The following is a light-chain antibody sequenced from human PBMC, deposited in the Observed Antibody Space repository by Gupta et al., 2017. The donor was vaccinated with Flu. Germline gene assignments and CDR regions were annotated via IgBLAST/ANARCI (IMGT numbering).Light chain of an antibody. CDR3: QQRSNWPPYT. CDR2: DAS. V-gene: IGKV3-11*01. CDR1: QSVSSY. Sequence: ATLSLSPGERATLACRASQSVSSYLAWYQQKPGQAPRLLIYDASNRATGIPARFSGSGSGTDFTLTISSLEPEDFAVYYCQQRSNWPPYTFGQGTKLEIK. J-gene: IGKJ2*01.